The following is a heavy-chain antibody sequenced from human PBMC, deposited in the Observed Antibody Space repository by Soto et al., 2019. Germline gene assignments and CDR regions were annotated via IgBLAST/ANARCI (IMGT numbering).Heavy chain of an antibody. CDR2: INPNSGGT. Sequence: QVQLVQSGAEVKKPGASVKVSCKASGYTFTGYYMHWVRQAPGQGLEWMGWINPNSGGTKYAQKFQGRVTMTRYTSISTTYMELRRLRSDDTAVYYCASEIVGATMEVDYWGQGTLVTVSS. V-gene: IGHV1-2*02. D-gene: IGHD1-26*01. CDR1: GYTFTGYY. CDR3: ASEIVGATMEVDY. J-gene: IGHJ4*02.